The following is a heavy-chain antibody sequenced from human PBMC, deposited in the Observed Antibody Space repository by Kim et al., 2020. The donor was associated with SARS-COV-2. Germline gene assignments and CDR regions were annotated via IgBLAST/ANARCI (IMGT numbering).Heavy chain of an antibody. Sequence: YADSVKGRFTITRDNSKNTRYLQMSSLRAEDTAVYYCARDRTFHPTLDYWGQGTLVTVSS. V-gene: IGHV3-30*15. J-gene: IGHJ4*02. CDR3: ARDRTFHPTLDY. D-gene: IGHD2-21*01.